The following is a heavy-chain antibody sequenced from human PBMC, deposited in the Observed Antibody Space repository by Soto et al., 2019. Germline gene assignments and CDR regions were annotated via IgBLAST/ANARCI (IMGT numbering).Heavy chain of an antibody. CDR1: GFTFSSYA. Sequence: GESLKISCAASGFTFSSYAMHWVRQAPGKGLEYVSAISSNGGSTYYANSVKGRFTISRDNSKNTLYLQMGSLRAEDMAVYYCARSYSSSVISPFDYWGQGTLVTVSS. V-gene: IGHV3-64*01. D-gene: IGHD6-13*01. CDR3: ARSYSSSVISPFDY. J-gene: IGHJ4*02. CDR2: ISSNGGST.